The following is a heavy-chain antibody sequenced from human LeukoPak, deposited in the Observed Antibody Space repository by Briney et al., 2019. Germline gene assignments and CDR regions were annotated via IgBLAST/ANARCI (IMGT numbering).Heavy chain of an antibody. CDR3: VRGDWLDF. V-gene: IGHV3-9*01. CDR2: IPWNNDII. D-gene: IGHD5-24*01. J-gene: IGHJ5*01. CDR1: GFPFGNYA. Sequence: PGGSLRLSCVASGFPFGNYAMHWVRQTPGKGLEWVAGIPWNNDIITYADSVRGRFTVSRDNAKNSLYLQMDSLKPEDTALYHCVRGDWLDFWGQGTLVTVSS.